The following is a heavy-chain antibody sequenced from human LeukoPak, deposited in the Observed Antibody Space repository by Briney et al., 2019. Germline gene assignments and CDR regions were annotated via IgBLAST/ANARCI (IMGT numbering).Heavy chain of an antibody. D-gene: IGHD6-13*01. CDR1: GFTFSSYG. CDR3: AKSTIAAGGNDVYYVMDA. V-gene: IGHV3-30*18. J-gene: IGHJ6*04. CDR2: ISYDGTNK. Sequence: PGGCLRLSCAASGFTFSSYGMHWGRQAPGKGLEWVAVISYDGTNKYYADSVKGRFTLSRDNSKNTLYLKMHSLSGEDTAVYYCAKSTIAAGGNDVYYVMDAWGESTAVTVSS.